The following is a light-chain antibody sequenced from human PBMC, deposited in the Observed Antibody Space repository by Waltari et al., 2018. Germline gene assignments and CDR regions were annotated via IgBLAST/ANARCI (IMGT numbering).Light chain of an antibody. CDR2: RAS. CDR1: QSVSDA. V-gene: IGKV3-15*01. J-gene: IGKJ4*01. Sequence: EVVMTQSPATLSVSPGQRATLFCRASQSVSDALAWSQSSSGQPPRLLICRASSRATGVPARFSGSGSGTEFTLTISNLQSEDSAVYYCQQYNDWLTFGGGTKVE. CDR3: QQYNDWLT.